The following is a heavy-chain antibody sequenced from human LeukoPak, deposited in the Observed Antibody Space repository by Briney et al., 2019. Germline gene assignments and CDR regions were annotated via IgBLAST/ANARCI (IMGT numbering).Heavy chain of an antibody. Sequence: SETLSLTCTVSGGSISSYYWSWIRQPAGKGLEWIGRIYTSGSTNYNPSLRSRVTMSVDTSKNQFSLKLSSVTAADTAVYYCARRPIAGDAFDIWGQGTMVTVSS. CDR3: ARRPIAGDAFDI. CDR1: GGSISSYY. V-gene: IGHV4-4*07. J-gene: IGHJ3*02. CDR2: IYTSGST.